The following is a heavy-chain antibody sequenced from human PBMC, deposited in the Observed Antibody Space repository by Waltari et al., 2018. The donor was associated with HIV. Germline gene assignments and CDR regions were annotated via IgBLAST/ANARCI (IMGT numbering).Heavy chain of an antibody. CDR1: GSTSSSYG. Sequence: QVQLVESGGGVVQPGRSLRLSCAASGSTSSSYGLHWVRQAPGRGLEWVALIWDDGIYEYYPDSVKGRFTISRDNSRDTLYMEMKSLRAEDTAVYYCARSHYRLPRAGPTWYFNLWGRGTLVTVSS. D-gene: IGHD4-4*01. J-gene: IGHJ2*01. CDR3: ARSHYRLPRAGPTWYFNL. CDR2: IWDDGIYE. V-gene: IGHV3-33*01.